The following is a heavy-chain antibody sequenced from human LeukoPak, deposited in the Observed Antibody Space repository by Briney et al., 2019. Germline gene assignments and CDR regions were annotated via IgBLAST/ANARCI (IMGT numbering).Heavy chain of an antibody. Sequence: GGSLRLSCAASGFTFSTYAMSWVRQAPGKGLEWVSVIYSGGSTYYADSVKGRFTISRDNSKNTLYLQMNSLRAEDTAVYYCARVVTAISGVDYWGQGTLVTVSS. D-gene: IGHD2-21*02. J-gene: IGHJ4*02. CDR2: IYSGGST. CDR1: GFTFSTYA. CDR3: ARVVTAISGVDY. V-gene: IGHV3-53*01.